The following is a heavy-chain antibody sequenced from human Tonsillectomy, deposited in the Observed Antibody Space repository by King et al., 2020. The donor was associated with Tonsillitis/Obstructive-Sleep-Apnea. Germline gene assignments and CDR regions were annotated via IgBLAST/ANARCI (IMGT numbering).Heavy chain of an antibody. CDR3: AGDSGDRVKGSWNYMDV. J-gene: IGHJ6*03. CDR2: INPSGGST. D-gene: IGHD3-10*01. CDR1: GYTFTSYY. V-gene: IGHV1-46*01. Sequence: QLVQSGAEVKKPGASVKVSCEASGYTFTSYYMHWVRQAPGQGLEWMGIINPSGGSTSYAQKFQGRVTMTRDTSTTTVYMELSSLRSEDTAVYYCAGDSGDRVKGSWNYMDVWGKGTTVTVAS.